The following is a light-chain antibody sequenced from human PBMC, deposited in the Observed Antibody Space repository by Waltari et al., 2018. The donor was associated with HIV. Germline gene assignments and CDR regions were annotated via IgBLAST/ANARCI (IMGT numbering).Light chain of an antibody. Sequence: VLTQSPATLSLSPGERGSLYCLTSQDVYTYLAWYQQKPGQPPRLLIHNASNRAPGIPARFSGGGSGTDFTLTISSVEPEDFAVYYCQQRGSRPFIFGPGTRVEIK. V-gene: IGKV3-11*01. CDR2: NAS. CDR3: QQRGSRPFI. CDR1: QDVYTY. J-gene: IGKJ3*01.